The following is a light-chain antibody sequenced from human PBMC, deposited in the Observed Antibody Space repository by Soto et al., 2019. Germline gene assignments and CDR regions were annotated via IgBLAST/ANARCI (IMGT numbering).Light chain of an antibody. J-gene: IGLJ2*01. CDR2: DVI. V-gene: IGLV2-14*03. CDR1: SRDVGNYNY. CDR3: SSYTGTSNLI. Sequence: QSALTQPASVSGSPGQSITISCSGTSRDVGNYNYVSWYQHHPGKAPKLMIYDVINRPSGVSDRFSASKSGNTASLTISGLQAEDEADYYCSSYTGTSNLIFGGGTKLTVL.